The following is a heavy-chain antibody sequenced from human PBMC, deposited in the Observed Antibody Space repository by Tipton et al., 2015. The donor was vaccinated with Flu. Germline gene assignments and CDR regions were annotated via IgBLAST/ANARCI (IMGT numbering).Heavy chain of an antibody. D-gene: IGHD1-26*01. CDR2: IFHTGST. CDR3: VRRVCPGPLCDGPVGGFDI. J-gene: IGHJ3*02. V-gene: IGHV4-38-2*01. CDR1: GDSIGSNYY. Sequence: TLSLTCSVSGDSIGSNYYWGWIRQPPGKGLEWIGNIFHTGSTYSNPSLRSRVTISVEKSKNQFSLRLSSVTAADTALYYCVRRVCPGPLCDGPVGGFDIWGQGTMVTVSS.